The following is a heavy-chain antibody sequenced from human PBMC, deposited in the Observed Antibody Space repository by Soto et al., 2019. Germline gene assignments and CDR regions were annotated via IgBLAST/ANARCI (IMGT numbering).Heavy chain of an antibody. D-gene: IGHD2-2*01. CDR2: IYYSGST. Sequence: PSETLSLTCTVSGGSISSSSYYWGWIRQPPGKGLEWIGSIYYSGSTYYNPSLKSRVTISVDTSKNQFSLKLSSVTAADTAVYYCARHYCSSTRCYAGRSWFDPWGQGTLVTVSS. CDR3: ARHYCSSTRCYAGRSWFDP. V-gene: IGHV4-39*01. J-gene: IGHJ5*02. CDR1: GGSISSSSYY.